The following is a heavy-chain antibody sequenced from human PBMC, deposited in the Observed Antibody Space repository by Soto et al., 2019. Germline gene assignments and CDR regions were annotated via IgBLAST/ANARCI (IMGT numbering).Heavy chain of an antibody. V-gene: IGHV3-30*04. Sequence: QVQLVESGGGVVQPGRSLRLSCAASGFTFSSYSMHWVRQAPGKGLEWVAVISDDGRNKHHADSVKGRFTISRDGSKNTLFLQMNSLKTEDTALYYCAREVLTGSNFYYGMDVWGQGTTVTVSS. CDR1: GFTFSSYS. J-gene: IGHJ6*02. CDR2: ISDDGRNK. CDR3: AREVLTGSNFYYGMDV. D-gene: IGHD3-9*01.